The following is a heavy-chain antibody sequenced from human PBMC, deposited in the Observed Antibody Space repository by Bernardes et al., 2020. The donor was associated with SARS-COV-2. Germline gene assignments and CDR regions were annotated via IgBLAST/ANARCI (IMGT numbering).Heavy chain of an antibody. CDR2: ICHDGSRE. D-gene: IGHD4-17*01. CDR3: ATEDGEWLES. CDR1: GFTFRDYT. V-gene: IGHV3-33*01. Sequence: GWSLRLSCAASGFTFRDYTMHWVRQAPGKGLEWVSVICHDGSREYYVDSVKGRFAISRDNSNNTLYLQMNNLRVEDTALYCWATEDGEWLESWGQGTLVTVSS. J-gene: IGHJ5*01.